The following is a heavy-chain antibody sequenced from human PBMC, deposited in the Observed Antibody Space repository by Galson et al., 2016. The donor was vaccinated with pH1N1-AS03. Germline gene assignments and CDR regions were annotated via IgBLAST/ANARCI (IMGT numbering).Heavy chain of an antibody. CDR1: GFTFNSYH. J-gene: IGHJ4*02. V-gene: IGHV3-48*02. D-gene: IGHD3-16*01. CDR3: ARDSNAGGTFDY. Sequence: SLRLSCAASGFTFNSYHMSWVRQAPGKGLEWVSYIKRGSYIIHYADSVKGRFTISRDTAKNSLYLQMDSRRDEDTATYFCARDSNAGGTFDYWGRGAMVTVPS. CDR2: IKRGSYII.